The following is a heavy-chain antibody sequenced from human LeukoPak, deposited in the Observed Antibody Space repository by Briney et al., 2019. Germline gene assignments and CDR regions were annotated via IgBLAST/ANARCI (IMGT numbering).Heavy chain of an antibody. CDR2: IIPIFGTA. J-gene: IGHJ6*03. V-gene: IGHV1-69*13. D-gene: IGHD5-18*01. CDR3: ARDRGYSYAKKSSEYYYMDV. Sequence: GASVKVSCKASRGTFSSYAISWVRQAPGQGLEWMGRIIPIFGTANYAQKFQGRVTITADESTSTAYMELSSLRSEDAAVYYCARDRGYSYAKKSSEYYYMDVWGKGTTATISS. CDR1: RGTFSSYA.